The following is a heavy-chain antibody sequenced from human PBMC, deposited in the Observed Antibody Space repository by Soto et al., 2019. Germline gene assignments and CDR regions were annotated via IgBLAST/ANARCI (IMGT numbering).Heavy chain of an antibody. J-gene: IGHJ4*02. CDR2: IYYSGST. D-gene: IGHD6-19*01. CDR3: ARHFGQWLVPYYFDY. CDR1: GGSISSYY. V-gene: IGHV4-39*01. Sequence: ASETLSLTCTVSGGSISSYYWGWIRQPPGKGLEWIGSIYYSGSTYYNPSLKSRVTISVDTSKNQFSLKLSSVTAADTAVYYCARHFGQWLVPYYFDYWGQGTLVTVSS.